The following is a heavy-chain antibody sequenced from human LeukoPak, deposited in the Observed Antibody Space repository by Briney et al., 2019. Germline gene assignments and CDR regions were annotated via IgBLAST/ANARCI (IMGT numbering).Heavy chain of an antibody. Sequence: SETLSLTCGVYGGSFSGYYWSWIRQPPGKGLEWIGEINHSGSTNYNPSLKSRVTISVDTSKNQFSLKLSSVTAADTAVYYCARRAGVRRERPLGYFQHWGQGTLVTVSS. J-gene: IGHJ1*01. V-gene: IGHV4-34*01. D-gene: IGHD1-1*01. CDR1: GGSFSGYY. CDR2: INHSGST. CDR3: ARRAGVRRERPLGYFQH.